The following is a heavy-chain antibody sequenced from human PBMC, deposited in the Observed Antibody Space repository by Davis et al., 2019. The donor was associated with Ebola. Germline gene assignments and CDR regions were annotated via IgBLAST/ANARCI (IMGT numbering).Heavy chain of an antibody. Sequence: MPSETLSLTCTVSNAAINGYYWGWIRQPPGKGLEFIGHIYYTGSTNYNPSLKSRVTISVDTSKNQFSLKLRSVTAADTAVYFCARGGQDDGYYVWFDPWGQGTLVTVSS. CDR2: IYYTGST. J-gene: IGHJ5*02. D-gene: IGHD3-22*01. CDR3: ARGGQDDGYYVWFDP. V-gene: IGHV4-59*01. CDR1: NAAINGYY.